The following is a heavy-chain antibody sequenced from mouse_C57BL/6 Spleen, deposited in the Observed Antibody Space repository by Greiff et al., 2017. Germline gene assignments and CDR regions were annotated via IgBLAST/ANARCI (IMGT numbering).Heavy chain of an antibody. CDR3: ARGRVTFDY. Sequence: QVKLQQPGAELVQPGASVKLSCKASGYTFTSYWMQWVKQRPGQGLEWIGEIDTSDNYTNYTQKFKGRATLTVDTSSSTAYMQLSSLTSEDSAVYYCARGRVTFDYWGQGTTLTVSS. CDR2: IDTSDNYT. J-gene: IGHJ2*01. D-gene: IGHD2-5*01. V-gene: IGHV1-50*01. CDR1: GYTFTSYW.